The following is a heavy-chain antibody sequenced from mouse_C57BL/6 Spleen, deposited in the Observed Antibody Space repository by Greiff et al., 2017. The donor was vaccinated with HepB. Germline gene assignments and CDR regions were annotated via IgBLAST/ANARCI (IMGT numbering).Heavy chain of an antibody. V-gene: IGHV3-6*01. CDR3: ARDPLRSGAMDY. J-gene: IGHJ4*01. Sequence: EVQLQESGPGLVKPSQSLSLTCSVTGYSITSGYYWNWIRQFPGNKLEWMGYISYDGSNNYNPSLKNRISITRDTSKNQFFLKLNSVTTEDTATYYCARDPLRSGAMDYWGQGTSVTVSS. CDR1: GYSITSGYY. CDR2: ISYDGSN. D-gene: IGHD1-1*01.